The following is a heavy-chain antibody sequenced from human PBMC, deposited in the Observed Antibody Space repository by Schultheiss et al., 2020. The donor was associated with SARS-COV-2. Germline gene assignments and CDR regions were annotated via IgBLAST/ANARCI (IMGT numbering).Heavy chain of an antibody. V-gene: IGHV2-70*11. J-gene: IGHJ6*02. CDR3: ARTRGHYEILTGKGNYYYGMDV. CDR2: IDWDDDK. D-gene: IGHD3-9*01. CDR1: GFSLSTSGVG. Sequence: SGPTLVKPTQTLTLTCTFSGFSLSTSGVGVGWIRQPPGKALEWLARIDWDDDKHYSTSLKTRLTISKDTSKNQVVLTMTNMDPVDTATYYCARTRGHYEILTGKGNYYYGMDVWGRGTTVTVSS.